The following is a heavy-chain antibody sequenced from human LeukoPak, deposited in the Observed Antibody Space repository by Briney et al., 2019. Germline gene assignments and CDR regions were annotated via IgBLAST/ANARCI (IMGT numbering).Heavy chain of an antibody. D-gene: IGHD6-19*01. CDR3: ARMGSGWPLDY. Sequence: SETLSLTCAVYGGSFSGYYWSWLRQPPGKGLEWIGEINHSGSTNYNPSLKSRVTISVDTSKNQFSLKLSSVTAADTAVYYCARMGSGWPLDYWGQGTLVTVSS. V-gene: IGHV4-34*01. CDR1: GGSFSGYY. CDR2: INHSGST. J-gene: IGHJ4*02.